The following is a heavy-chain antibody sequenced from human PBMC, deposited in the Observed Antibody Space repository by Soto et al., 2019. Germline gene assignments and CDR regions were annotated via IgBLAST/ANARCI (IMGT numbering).Heavy chain of an antibody. CDR3: AKDTVVTS. CDR2: ISASGVST. J-gene: IGHJ4*02. V-gene: IGHV3-23*01. CDR1: GFTFSSYA. D-gene: IGHD2-15*01. Sequence: GGPLRLSCAASGFTFSSYAVSWVRQAPGKGLEWVSGISASGVSTYYAHSVKGRFTISRDNSKNTLYLQMNSLRAEDTAVYYCAKDTVVTSWGQGTLVTVSS.